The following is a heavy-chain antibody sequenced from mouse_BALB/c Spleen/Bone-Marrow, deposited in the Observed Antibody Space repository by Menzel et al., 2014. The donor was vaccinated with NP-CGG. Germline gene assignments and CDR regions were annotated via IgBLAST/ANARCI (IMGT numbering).Heavy chain of an antibody. CDR1: GYTFTTYP. V-gene: IGHV1-47*01. Sequence: VQLQQSGAEVVKPGASVKMSCKALGYTFTTYPIEWMKQNHGKSLEWIGNFHPFNDDTKYSEKFKDKAKLTVEKSSSTVYLEVSRLTSDDSAIYYCARKAPRNAMDFWGRGTSVTVSS. D-gene: IGHD3-1*01. CDR2: FHPFNDDT. J-gene: IGHJ4*01. CDR3: ARKAPRNAMDF.